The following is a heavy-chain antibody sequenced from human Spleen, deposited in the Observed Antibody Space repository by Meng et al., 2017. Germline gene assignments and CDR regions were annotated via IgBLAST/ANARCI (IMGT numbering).Heavy chain of an antibody. Sequence: QVQLVQAGAEVKKPGASVKVSCKASGYTFPDYWLHWVRRAPGQGLEWLGWINTYNGNTDYAQKFQGRITMTTDTFTSTAYMELRSLRSDDTAVYYCATRGNPYLNCWGQGTLVTVSS. CDR1: GYTFPDYW. CDR2: INTYNGNT. CDR3: ATRGNPYLNC. D-gene: IGHD4-23*01. J-gene: IGHJ4*02. V-gene: IGHV1-18*04.